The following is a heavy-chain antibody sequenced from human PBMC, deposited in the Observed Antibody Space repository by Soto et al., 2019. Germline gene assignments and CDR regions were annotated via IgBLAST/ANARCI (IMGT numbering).Heavy chain of an antibody. CDR1: GGTFSSYA. Sequence: QVQLVQSGAEVKKPGSSVKVSCKASGGTFSSYAISWVRQAPGQGLEWMGGIIPIFGTANYAQKFQGRVTITADESTSTAYMELSSLRSEDTAVYYCARVPNLDYDYVWRSYRYNYFDYWGQGTLVTVSS. V-gene: IGHV1-69*01. CDR3: ARVPNLDYDYVWRSYRYNYFDY. CDR2: IIPIFGTA. J-gene: IGHJ4*02. D-gene: IGHD3-16*02.